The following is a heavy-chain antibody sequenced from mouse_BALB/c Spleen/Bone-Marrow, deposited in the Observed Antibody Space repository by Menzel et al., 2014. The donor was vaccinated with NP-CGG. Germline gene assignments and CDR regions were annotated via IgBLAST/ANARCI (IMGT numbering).Heavy chain of an antibody. J-gene: IGHJ4*01. D-gene: IGHD2-2*01. V-gene: IGHV3-2*02. CDR1: GYSITSDYA. CDR3: ARWLPYYYAMDY. CDR2: ISYSGST. Sequence: VQLQQPGPGLVKPSQSLSLTCTVTGYSITSDYAWNWIRQFPGNKLEWMGYISYSGSTSYNPSLKSRISITRDTSKNQFFLQLNSVTTEDTATYYCARWLPYYYAMDYWGQGTSVTVSS.